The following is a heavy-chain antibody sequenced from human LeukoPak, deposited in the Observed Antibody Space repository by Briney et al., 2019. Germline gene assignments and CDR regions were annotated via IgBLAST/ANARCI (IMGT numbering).Heavy chain of an antibody. CDR3: ALVGDYYGMDV. D-gene: IGHD3-10*01. CDR2: ISYDGSNK. CDR1: GFTFSGYP. Sequence: GGSLRLSCAASGFTFSGYPIHWVRQAPGKGLEWVAVISYDGSNKYYADSVKGRFTISRDNSKNTLYLQMNSLRAEDTAVYYCALVGDYYGMDVWGQGTTVTVSS. V-gene: IGHV3-30-3*01. J-gene: IGHJ6*02.